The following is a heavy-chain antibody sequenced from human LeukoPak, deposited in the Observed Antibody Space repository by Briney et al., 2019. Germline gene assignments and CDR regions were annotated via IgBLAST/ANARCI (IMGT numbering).Heavy chain of an antibody. Sequence: SETLSLTCTVSGDPISSGDYYWSWIRQPAGKGLEWIGRISSSGSTNYNPSLKSRVTISVDTSKNQFSLKLSSVTAADTAVYYCARDLGVRGWNWFDPWGQGTLVTVSS. CDR1: GDPISSGDYY. CDR2: ISSSGST. CDR3: ARDLGVRGWNWFDP. J-gene: IGHJ5*02. D-gene: IGHD3-10*01. V-gene: IGHV4-61*02.